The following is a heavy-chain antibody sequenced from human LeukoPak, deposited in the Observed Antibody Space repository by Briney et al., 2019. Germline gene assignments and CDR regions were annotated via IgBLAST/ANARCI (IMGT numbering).Heavy chain of an antibody. Sequence: SETLSLTCTVSGGSISSSSYYWGWIRQPPGKGLEWIGSIYYSGSTYYNPSLKSRVTISVDTSKNQFSLKLSSVTAADTAVYYCAGLRFLEWLWDYWGQGTLVTVSS. CDR3: AGLRFLEWLWDY. D-gene: IGHD3-3*01. CDR2: IYYSGST. J-gene: IGHJ4*02. V-gene: IGHV4-39*01. CDR1: GGSISSSSYY.